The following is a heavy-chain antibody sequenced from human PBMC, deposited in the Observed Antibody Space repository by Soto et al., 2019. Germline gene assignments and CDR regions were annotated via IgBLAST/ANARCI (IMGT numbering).Heavy chain of an antibody. CDR3: AKGLPCGDCYSDAFDI. Sequence: PGGSLRLSCAASGFTFSSYAMSWVRQAPGKGLEWVSAISGSGGSTYYADSVKGRFTISRDNSKNTLYLQMNSLRAEDTAVYYCAKGLPCGDCYSDAFDIWGQGTMVTVSS. V-gene: IGHV3-23*01. CDR1: GFTFSSYA. CDR2: ISGSGGST. D-gene: IGHD2-21*02. J-gene: IGHJ3*02.